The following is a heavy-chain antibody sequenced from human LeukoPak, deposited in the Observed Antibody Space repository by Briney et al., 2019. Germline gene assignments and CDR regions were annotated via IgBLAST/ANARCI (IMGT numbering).Heavy chain of an antibody. J-gene: IGHJ4*02. Sequence: GGSLRLSCAASGFTFSSYAMHWVRQAPGKGLEWVAVISYDGNNKYYADSVKGRFTIYRDNSKNTLYLQMNSLRAEDTVVYYCARQLSTITIFDYWGQGTLVTVSS. V-gene: IGHV3-30-3*01. CDR2: ISYDGNNK. CDR1: GFTFSSYA. D-gene: IGHD3-3*01. CDR3: ARQLSTITIFDY.